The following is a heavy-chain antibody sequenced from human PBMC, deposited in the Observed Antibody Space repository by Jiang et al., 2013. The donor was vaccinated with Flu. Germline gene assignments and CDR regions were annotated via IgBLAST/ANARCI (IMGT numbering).Heavy chain of an antibody. J-gene: IGHJ5*02. Sequence: PGLVKPSETLSLTCTVSGGSISSYYWSWIRQPPGKGLEWIGYIYYSGSTNYNPSLKSRVTISVDTSKNQFSLKLSSVTAADTAVYYCARAPTDYAGGNWFDPWGQGTLVTVSS. CDR1: GGSISSYY. CDR3: ARAPTDYAGGNWFDP. CDR2: IYYSGST. V-gene: IGHV4-59*01. D-gene: IGHD4-23*01.